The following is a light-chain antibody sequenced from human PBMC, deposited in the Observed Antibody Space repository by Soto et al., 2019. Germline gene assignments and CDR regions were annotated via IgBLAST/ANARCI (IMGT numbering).Light chain of an antibody. J-gene: IGKJ3*01. CDR3: QQYDNLPPFT. V-gene: IGKV1-33*01. CDR2: DES. Sequence: DLRMTQSPSSLSASVGDRVTITCQASQDISNYLNWYQQKPGKAPKLLIYDESNLETGVPSRFSGSGTGTDFTFTISSRQPEDNATYYCQQYDNLPPFTFGPGTKVDI. CDR1: QDISNY.